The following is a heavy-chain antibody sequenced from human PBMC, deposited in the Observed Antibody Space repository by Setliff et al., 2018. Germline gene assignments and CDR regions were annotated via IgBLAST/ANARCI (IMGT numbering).Heavy chain of an antibody. J-gene: IGHJ4*02. D-gene: IGHD3-22*01. CDR2: VSGSGGST. V-gene: IGHV3-23*01. CDR3: AKDSSYSMIVVVIPFDY. Sequence: GGSLRLSCAASGFTFRSYAMSWVRQAPGKRLEWVSGVSGSGGSTYYTDSVKGRFTISRDNSKNTLYLQMNSLRAEDTAVYYCAKDSSYSMIVVVIPFDYWGQGTLVTVSS. CDR1: GFTFRSYA.